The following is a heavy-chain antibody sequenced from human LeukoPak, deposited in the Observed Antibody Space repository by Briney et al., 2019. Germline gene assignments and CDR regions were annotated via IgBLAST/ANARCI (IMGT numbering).Heavy chain of an antibody. CDR1: GFSFISYG. Sequence: GGSLRLSCAASGFSFISYGMHWVRQAPGKGLKWVGVISDDGRRKDYADSVKGRFTISRDNSKDTLYLQMNSLRAEDTAAYYYAKRPSDYGDYVSYFDYWGQGTLVTVSS. J-gene: IGHJ4*02. D-gene: IGHD4-17*01. V-gene: IGHV3-30*18. CDR3: AKRPSDYGDYVSYFDY. CDR2: ISDDGRRK.